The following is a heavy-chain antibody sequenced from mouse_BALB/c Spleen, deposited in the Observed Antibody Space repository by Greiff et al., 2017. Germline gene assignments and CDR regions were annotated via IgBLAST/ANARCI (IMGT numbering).Heavy chain of an antibody. CDR2: ISYSGST. D-gene: IGHD2-1*01. Sequence: EVHLVESGPGLVKPSQSLSLTCTVTGYSITSDYAWNWIRQFPGNKLEWMGYISYSGSTSYNPSLKSRISITRDTSKNQFFLQLNSVTTEDTATYYCAREPLWYPWFAYWGQGTLVTVSA. CDR3: AREPLWYPWFAY. CDR1: GYSITSDYA. J-gene: IGHJ3*01. V-gene: IGHV3-2*02.